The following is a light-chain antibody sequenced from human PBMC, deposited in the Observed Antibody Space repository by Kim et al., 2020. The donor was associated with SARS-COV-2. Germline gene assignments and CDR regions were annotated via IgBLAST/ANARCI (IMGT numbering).Light chain of an antibody. CDR1: GSNIGRNG. CDR3: AAWEDNLQGPL. V-gene: IGLV1-44*01. J-gene: IGLJ2*01. Sequence: ELTQPPSLSGTPGQRVTMSCSGGGSNIGRNGVHWYQQVPGTAPRLLIHDDDLRPSGVPERFSASKSGTSASLAINGLQFEDEADYYCAAWEDNLQGPLFGGGTQLTVL. CDR2: DDD.